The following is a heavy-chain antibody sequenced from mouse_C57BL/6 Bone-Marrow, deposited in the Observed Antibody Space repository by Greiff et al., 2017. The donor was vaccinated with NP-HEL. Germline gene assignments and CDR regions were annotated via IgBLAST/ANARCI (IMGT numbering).Heavy chain of an antibody. Sequence: VQLQQPGAELVRPGTSVQLSCKASGYTFTSSWMHWVKPRPGQGLEWIGVIVPSDSYTNYTQKFKGNATLTVDTSSSTAYMQLSSLTSEDSAVYYCASVVAHYYAMDYWGQGTSVTVSS. V-gene: IGHV1-59*01. CDR3: ASVVAHYYAMDY. CDR2: IVPSDSYT. CDR1: GYTFTSSW. D-gene: IGHD1-1*01. J-gene: IGHJ4*01.